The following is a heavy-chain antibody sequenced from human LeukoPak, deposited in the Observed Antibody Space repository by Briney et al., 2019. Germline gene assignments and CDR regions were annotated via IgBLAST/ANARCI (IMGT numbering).Heavy chain of an antibody. D-gene: IGHD3-10*01. V-gene: IGHV5-51*01. CDR1: GYSFTSYW. CDR2: IYPGDSDT. CDR3: ARHRMSITMVRGVYDAFDI. Sequence: GESLKISCKGSGYSFTSYWIGWVRQMPGKGLEWMGIIYPGDSDTRYSPSFQGQVTISADKSISTAYLQWSSLKASDTAMYYCARHRMSITMVRGVYDAFDIWGQGTMVTVSS. J-gene: IGHJ3*02.